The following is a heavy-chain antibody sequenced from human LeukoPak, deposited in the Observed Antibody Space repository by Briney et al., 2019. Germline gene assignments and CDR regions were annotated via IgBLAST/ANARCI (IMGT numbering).Heavy chain of an antibody. CDR3: ARGGVDTAMATYYYYGMDV. V-gene: IGHV3-64*01. D-gene: IGHD5-18*01. Sequence: GGSLRLSCAASGFTFSSYAMHWVRQAPGKGLEYVSAMNSYGGSTYYANSVKGRFTISRDNSKNTLYLQMGSLRAEDMAVYYCARGGVDTAMATYYYYGMDVWGQGTTVTVCS. CDR1: GFTFSSYA. CDR2: MNSYGGST. J-gene: IGHJ6*02.